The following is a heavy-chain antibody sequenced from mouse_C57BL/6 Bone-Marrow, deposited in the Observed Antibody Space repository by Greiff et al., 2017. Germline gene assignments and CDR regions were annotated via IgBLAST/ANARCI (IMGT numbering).Heavy chain of an antibody. D-gene: IGHD1-1*01. CDR2: IDPNSGGT. CDR1: GYTFTSYW. Sequence: QVQLQQPGAELVKPGASVKLSCKASGYTFTSYWMHWVKQRPGRGLEWIGRIDPNSGGTKYNEKFKSKATLTVDKPSSTAYMQLSSLTSEDSAFYYCAREVLLGFDYWGQGTTLTVSS. J-gene: IGHJ2*01. V-gene: IGHV1-72*01. CDR3: AREVLLGFDY.